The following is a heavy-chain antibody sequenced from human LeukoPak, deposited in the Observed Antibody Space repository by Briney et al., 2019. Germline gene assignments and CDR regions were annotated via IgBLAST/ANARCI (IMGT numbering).Heavy chain of an antibody. CDR2: ISSSGSTI. CDR3: ARVLRYCSGGNCYSGGLGYMDV. Sequence: GGSLRLSCAASGFTFSSYEMNWVRQAPGKGLEWVSYISSSGSTIYYADSVKGRFTISRDNAKNSLSLQMNSLRAEDTAVYYCARVLRYCSGGNCYSGGLGYMDVWGKGTTVTISS. CDR1: GFTFSSYE. J-gene: IGHJ6*03. D-gene: IGHD2-15*01. V-gene: IGHV3-48*03.